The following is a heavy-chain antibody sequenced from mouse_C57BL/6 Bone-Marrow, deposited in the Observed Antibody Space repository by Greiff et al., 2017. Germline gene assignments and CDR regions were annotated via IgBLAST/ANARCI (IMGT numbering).Heavy chain of an antibody. CDR3: AIEGPQLDYAMDY. Sequence: EVPLQQSGPELVQPGASVKLSCTASGYSFTDYNMNWVKQSTGKSLEWIGVINPNYGTTSYNQTFKGQATFTVDQASNTAYMQLNSLASEDSAVNYCAIEGPQLDYAMDYWGQGTSGTVSS. J-gene: IGHJ4*01. D-gene: IGHD3-1*01. CDR1: GYSFTDYN. CDR2: INPNYGTT. V-gene: IGHV1-39*01.